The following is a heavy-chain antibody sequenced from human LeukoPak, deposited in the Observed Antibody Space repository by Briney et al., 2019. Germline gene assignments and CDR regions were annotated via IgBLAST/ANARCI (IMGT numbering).Heavy chain of an antibody. D-gene: IGHD2-2*01. CDR2: IRYDGSNK. CDR1: GFTFSSYG. J-gene: IGHJ5*02. Sequence: PGGSLRLSCAASGFTFSSYGMHWVRQAPGKGLEWVAFIRYDGSNKYYADSVKGRFTISRDNSKNTLYLQMNSLRAEDTAVYYCAKPSRGQLLTNWFDPWGQGTLVTVSS. CDR3: AKPSRGQLLTNWFDP. V-gene: IGHV3-30*02.